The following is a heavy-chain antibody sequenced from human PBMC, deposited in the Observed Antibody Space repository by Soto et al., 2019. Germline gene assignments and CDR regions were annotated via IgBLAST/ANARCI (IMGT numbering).Heavy chain of an antibody. CDR1: GGSISGYY. V-gene: IGHV4-59*01. Sequence: QVQLQESGPGLAKPSETLSLTCTVSGGSISGYYWSWIRQSPGKGLEWIGYIYYNGNTNYNPSLKSRVTTSVDTSKDQFYLRLSSVTAADTAVYYCARVVGKNWFDPWGQGTLVTVSS. D-gene: IGHD2-15*01. CDR3: ARVVGKNWFDP. CDR2: IYYNGNT. J-gene: IGHJ5*02.